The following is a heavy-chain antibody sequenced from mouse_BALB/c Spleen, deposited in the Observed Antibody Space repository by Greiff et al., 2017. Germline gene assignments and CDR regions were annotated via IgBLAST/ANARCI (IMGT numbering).Heavy chain of an antibody. CDR3: ARTHYYGSSYFAY. D-gene: IGHD1-1*01. J-gene: IGHJ3*01. CDR2: INPSTGYT. Sequence: QVQLKESGAELAKPGASVKMSCKASGYTFTSYWMHWVKQRPGQGLEWIGYINPSTGYTEYNQKFKDKATLTADKSSSTAYMQLSSLTSEDSAVYYCARTHYYGSSYFAYWGQGTLVTVSA. V-gene: IGHV1-7*01. CDR1: GYTFTSYW.